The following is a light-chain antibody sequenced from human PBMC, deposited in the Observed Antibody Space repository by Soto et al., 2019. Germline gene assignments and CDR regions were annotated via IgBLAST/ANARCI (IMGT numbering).Light chain of an antibody. V-gene: IGKV3D-15*01. CDR2: DAY. J-gene: IGKJ1*01. CDR1: QSVDRY. Sequence: EVVLTHSPDTLCFSPWHPSTLSFRASQSVDRYVAWYQQKLGQAPRLLIYDAYTRATGVGARFTGSGSATEFTLTISSLQSEDFAVYYCQQYNNWPTFGQGTKVDIK. CDR3: QQYNNWPT.